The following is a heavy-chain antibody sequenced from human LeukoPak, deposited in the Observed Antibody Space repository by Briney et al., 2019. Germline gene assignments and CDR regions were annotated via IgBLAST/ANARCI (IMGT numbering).Heavy chain of an antibody. Sequence: GGSLRLSCAASGFTFSNFGMHWVRQAPGKGLEWVAVISYDGSNKYYADSVKGRFTISRGSSKNMLYLQMNSLRAEDTAVYYCAKDARIAKGDDYYYGMDVWGQGTTVTVSS. D-gene: IGHD2-15*01. CDR1: GFTFSNFG. V-gene: IGHV3-30*18. J-gene: IGHJ6*02. CDR2: ISYDGSNK. CDR3: AKDARIAKGDDYYYGMDV.